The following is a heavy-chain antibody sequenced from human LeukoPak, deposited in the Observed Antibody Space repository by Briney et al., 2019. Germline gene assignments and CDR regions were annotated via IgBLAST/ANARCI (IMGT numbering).Heavy chain of an antibody. CDR2: ISGYNGNT. CDR1: GFTFTSYG. V-gene: IGHV1-18*01. Sequence: GASVKVSCKTSGFTFTSYGIIWVRPAPGQGLEWVGWISGYNGNTNYAQSLQGRVTITAVTSTTTVYMEVRSLRSDDTAVYYCARGGGPPRRSSDWLLYLDLWGQGALITVSS. J-gene: IGHJ4*02. D-gene: IGHD3-9*01. CDR3: ARGGGPPRRSSDWLLYLDL.